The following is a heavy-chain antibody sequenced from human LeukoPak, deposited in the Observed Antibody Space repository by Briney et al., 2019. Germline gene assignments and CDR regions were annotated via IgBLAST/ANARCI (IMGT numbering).Heavy chain of an antibody. J-gene: IGHJ4*02. CDR3: ARANDFWSSFDY. V-gene: IGHV4-30-2*05. D-gene: IGHD3-3*01. CDR2: IYHSGST. CDR1: GGSFSGYY. Sequence: SETLSLTCAVYGGSFSGYYWSWIRQPPGKGLEWIGYIYHSGSTYYNPSLKSRVTISVDTSKNQFSLKLSSVTAADTAVYYCARANDFWSSFDYWGQGTLVTVSS.